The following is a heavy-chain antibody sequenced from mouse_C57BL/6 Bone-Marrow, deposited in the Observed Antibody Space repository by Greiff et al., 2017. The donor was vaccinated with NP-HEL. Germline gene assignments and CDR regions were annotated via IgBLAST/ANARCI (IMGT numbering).Heavy chain of an antibody. CDR3: ARGESTVVAHYYAMDY. D-gene: IGHD1-1*01. Sequence: QVQLKESGAELAKPGASVKLSCKASGYTFTSYWMHWVKQRPGQGLEWIGYINPSSGYTKYNQKFKDKATLTAYKSSSTAYMQLSSLTYEDSAVYYCARGESTVVAHYYAMDYWGQGTSVTVSS. CDR1: GYTFTSYW. J-gene: IGHJ4*01. V-gene: IGHV1-7*01. CDR2: INPSSGYT.